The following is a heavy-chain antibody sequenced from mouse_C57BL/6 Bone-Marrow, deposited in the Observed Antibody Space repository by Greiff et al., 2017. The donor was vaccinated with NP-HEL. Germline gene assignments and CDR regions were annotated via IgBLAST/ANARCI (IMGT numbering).Heavy chain of an antibody. J-gene: IGHJ3*01. V-gene: IGHV1-81*01. D-gene: IGHD2-3*01. CDR3: ARDGYYVGWFAY. Sequence: VQLQQSGAELARPGASVQLSCKASGYTFTSYGISWVKQRTGQGLEWIGEIYPRSGNTYYNEKFKGKATLTADKSSSTAYMELRSLTSEDSAVYFWARDGYYVGWFAYWGQGTLVTVSA. CDR2: IYPRSGNT. CDR1: GYTFTSYG.